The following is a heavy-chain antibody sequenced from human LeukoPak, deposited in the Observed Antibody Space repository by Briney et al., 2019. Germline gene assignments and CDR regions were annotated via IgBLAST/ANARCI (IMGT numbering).Heavy chain of an antibody. CDR3: AKEGVVTGAQEVGVDY. V-gene: IGHV3-30-3*01. Sequence: PGGSLRLSCATSGFTFSSFVMHWVRQAPGKGLEWVADLSNDGNNRYYADSVKGRFTISRDNSKNTLYLQMNSLRAEDTAVYYCAKEGVVTGAQEVGVDYWGQGTLVTVSS. CDR2: LSNDGNNR. J-gene: IGHJ4*02. D-gene: IGHD3-3*01. CDR1: GFTFSSFV.